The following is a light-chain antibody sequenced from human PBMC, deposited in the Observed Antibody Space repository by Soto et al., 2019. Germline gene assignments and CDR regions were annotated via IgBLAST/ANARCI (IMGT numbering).Light chain of an antibody. J-gene: IGLJ3*02. CDR1: TGPVTSGHY. Sequence: QAVVTQESSVTVSPGGIVTLTCGSSTGPVTSGHYPYWFQQKPGQAPRTLLYDTNYRHSWTPARFSGSLLGGKAALTLSGAQPEDEADYYCLLSYDDARVFGGGTKLTVL. CDR2: DTN. V-gene: IGLV7-46*01. CDR3: LLSYDDARV.